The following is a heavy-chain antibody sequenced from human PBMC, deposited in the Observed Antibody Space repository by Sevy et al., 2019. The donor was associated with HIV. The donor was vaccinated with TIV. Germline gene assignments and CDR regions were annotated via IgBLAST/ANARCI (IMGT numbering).Heavy chain of an antibody. J-gene: IGHJ4*02. CDR1: GDTFSTYD. CDR3: ARGRRDSSGYYYNYFDY. V-gene: IGHV1-8*02. CDR2: MSPKSGST. D-gene: IGHD3-22*01. Sequence: ASVKVSCKASGDTFSTYDINWVRQAPGQGLEWMGWMSPKSGSTGFAQKFQGRLTMTRDTSINTAYMELSSLRSEDTAVYYCARGRRDSSGYYYNYFDYWGQGTLVTVSS.